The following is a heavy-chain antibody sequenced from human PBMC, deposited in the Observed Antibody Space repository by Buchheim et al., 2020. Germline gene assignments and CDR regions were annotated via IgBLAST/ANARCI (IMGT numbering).Heavy chain of an antibody. V-gene: IGHV4-59*02. CDR3: ARVSLSAGVGDNFDY. CDR2: IFYTGNT. J-gene: IGHJ4*02. Sequence: QVQLQESGPGLVKPSETLSLTCAVSGGSVSGHFWSWIRQPPGKGLEWIGYIFYTGNTKYDPSLKSRVTMSVDTSKNQFSLKMTSVTAADTGVYYCARVSLSAGVGDNFDYWGQGTL. D-gene: IGHD3-3*01. CDR1: GGSVSGHF.